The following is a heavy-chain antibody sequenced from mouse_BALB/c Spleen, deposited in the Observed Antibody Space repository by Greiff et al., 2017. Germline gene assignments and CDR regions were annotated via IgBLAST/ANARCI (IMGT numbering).Heavy chain of an antibody. D-gene: IGHD2-14*01. CDR1: GYTFTSYV. V-gene: IGHV1-14*01. Sequence: EVQRVESGPELVKPGASVKMSCKASGYTFTSYVMHWVKQKPGQGLEWIGYINPYNDGTKYNEKFKGKATLTSDKSSSTAYMELSSLTSEDSAVYYCAREDRYDVYYYAMDYWGQGTSVTVSS. CDR2: INPYNDGT. J-gene: IGHJ4*01. CDR3: AREDRYDVYYYAMDY.